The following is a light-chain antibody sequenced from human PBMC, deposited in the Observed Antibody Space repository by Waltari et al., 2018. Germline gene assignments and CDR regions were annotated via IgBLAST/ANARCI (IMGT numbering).Light chain of an antibody. CDR1: QGANSY. CDR2: GAS. CDR3: QQYQSYPIT. J-gene: IGKJ4*01. Sequence: DIQLTQSLSFLSASVGDRVTITCRASQGANSYLAWFQQKPGKAPLVLVLGASTLQSGVASRFSGSGSGTEFIRTISSLQPEDIATYYGQQYQSYPITFGGGTKVETK. V-gene: IGKV1-9*01.